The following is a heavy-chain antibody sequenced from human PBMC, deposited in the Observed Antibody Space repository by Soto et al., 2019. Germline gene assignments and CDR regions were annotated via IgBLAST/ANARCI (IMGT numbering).Heavy chain of an antibody. J-gene: IGHJ5*02. CDR3: ARAIAAAAIREPHARKAKHWLDP. CDR1: GGSFSGYY. V-gene: IGHV4-34*01. Sequence: SETLSLTCAVYGGSFSGYYWSWIRQPPGKGLEWIGEINHSGSTNYNPSLKSRVTISVDTSKNQFSLKLSSVTAADTAVYYCARAIAAAAIREPHARKAKHWLDPWGQGTLVTVSS. D-gene: IGHD6-13*01. CDR2: INHSGST.